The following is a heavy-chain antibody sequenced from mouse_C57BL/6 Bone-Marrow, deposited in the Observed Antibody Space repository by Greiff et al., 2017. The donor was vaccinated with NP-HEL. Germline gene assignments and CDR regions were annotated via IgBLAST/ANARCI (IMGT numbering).Heavy chain of an antibody. CDR1: GYTFTSYW. CDR3: ARSISRYYYGSSSWFAY. D-gene: IGHD1-1*01. CDR2: IYPSDSET. Sequence: QVQLKQPGAELVRPGSSVKLSCKASGYTFTSYWMDWVKQRPGQGLEWIGNIYPSDSETHYNQKFKDKATLTVDKSSSTAYMQLSSLTSEDSAVYYCARSISRYYYGSSSWFAYWGQGTLVTVSA. V-gene: IGHV1-61*01. J-gene: IGHJ3*01.